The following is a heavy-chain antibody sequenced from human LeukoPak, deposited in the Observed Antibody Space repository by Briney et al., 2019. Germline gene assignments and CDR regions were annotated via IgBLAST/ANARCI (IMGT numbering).Heavy chain of an antibody. CDR1: GFTFSSYA. V-gene: IGHV3-23*01. CDR3: AKEHPLLYSGERGHFHH. J-gene: IGHJ4*02. Sequence: GGSLRLSCAASGFTFSSYAMSWVRQAPGKGLQWVSAISASGGSTYYADSVKGRFTISRDNSKNTLYLQMNSLRAEDTAVYYCAKEHPLLYSGERGHFHHWPERTLLSVSS. D-gene: IGHD3-10*01. CDR2: ISASGGST.